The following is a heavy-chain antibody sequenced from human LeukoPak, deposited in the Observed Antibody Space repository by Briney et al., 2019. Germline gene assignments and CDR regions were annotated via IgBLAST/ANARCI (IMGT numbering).Heavy chain of an antibody. V-gene: IGHV1-46*01. CDR1: GYTFTSYY. J-gene: IGHJ4*02. CDR3: ARDLTPYGGNCELDY. D-gene: IGHD2-21*01. CDR2: INPSGGST. Sequence: ASVKVSCKASGYTFTSYYMHWVRQAPGQGLEWMGIINPSGGSTSYAQKFQGRVTMTRDTSTSTVYMELSSLRSEDTAVYYCARDLTPYGGNCELDYWGQGTLVTVPS.